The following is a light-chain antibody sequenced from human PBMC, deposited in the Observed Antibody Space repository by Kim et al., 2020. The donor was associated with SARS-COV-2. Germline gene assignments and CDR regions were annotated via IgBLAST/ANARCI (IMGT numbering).Light chain of an antibody. V-gene: IGLV2-11*03. CDR2: DVS. Sequence: GQSVTISCTGTSSDVGPYNYVSWYQQHPGKARKVMIYDVSERPSGVPDRFSGSKAGNAASLTISGLQAEDEADYYCNSYAGSYTWLFGGGTKLIVL. CDR1: SSDVGPYNY. CDR3: NSYAGSYTWL. J-gene: IGLJ3*02.